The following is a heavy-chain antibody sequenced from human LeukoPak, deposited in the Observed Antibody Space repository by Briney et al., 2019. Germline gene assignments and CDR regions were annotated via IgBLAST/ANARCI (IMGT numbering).Heavy chain of an antibody. Sequence: RASVTVSCKASGYTFTSSALNWVRQAPGQGLEWMGWINTNTGNPTYAQGFTGRFVFSLDTSVSTAYLHISSLKAEDTAVYYCATDLKKGDSGCFDYWGQGTLVTVSS. CDR2: INTNTGNP. CDR1: GYTFTSSA. CDR3: ATDLKKGDSGCFDY. D-gene: IGHD6-19*01. V-gene: IGHV7-4-1*02. J-gene: IGHJ4*02.